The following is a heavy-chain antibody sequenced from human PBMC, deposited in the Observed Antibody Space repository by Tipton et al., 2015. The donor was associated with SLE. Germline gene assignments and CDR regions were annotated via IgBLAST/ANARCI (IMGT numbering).Heavy chain of an antibody. CDR2: ISGSGITT. Sequence: SLRLSCAASGLTFSNYVMSWVRQSPGQGLAWVSGISGSGITTYFADSVKGRVTISRDNSKNTLHLQMNTLRAEDTAMYFCVREALGSFSGSGTFDVWGQGTLVTVSS. CDR1: GLTFSNYV. V-gene: IGHV3-23*01. J-gene: IGHJ4*02. D-gene: IGHD3-10*01. CDR3: VREALGSFSGSGTFDV.